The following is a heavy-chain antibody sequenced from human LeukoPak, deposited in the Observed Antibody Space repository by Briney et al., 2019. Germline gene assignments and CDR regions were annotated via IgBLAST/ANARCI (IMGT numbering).Heavy chain of an antibody. D-gene: IGHD3-3*01. J-gene: IGHJ5*02. CDR3: ARGPQRGIFGVVMKGNWFDP. CDR2: IYTSGST. V-gene: IGHV4-61*02. Sequence: PSQTLSLTCTVSGGSISSGSYYWSWIRQPAGKGLEWIGRIYTSGSTNYNPSLKSRVTISVDTSKNQFSLKLSSVTAADTAVYYCARGPQRGIFGVVMKGNWFDPWGQGTLVTVSS. CDR1: GGSISSGSYY.